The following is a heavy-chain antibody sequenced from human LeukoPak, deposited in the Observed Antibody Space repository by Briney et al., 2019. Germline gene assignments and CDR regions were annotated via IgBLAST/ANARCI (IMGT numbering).Heavy chain of an antibody. CDR1: GFTFSSYA. Sequence: PGGSLRLSCAASGFTFSSYAMSWVRQAPGKGLEWVSAISGSGGSTYYADSVKGRFTISRDNSKNTLYLQMNSLRAEDTAVYYCAKRRWPYYYDSSGYHDYWGQGTLVTVSS. CDR3: AKRRWPYYYDSSGYHDY. D-gene: IGHD3-22*01. V-gene: IGHV3-23*01. CDR2: ISGSGGST. J-gene: IGHJ4*02.